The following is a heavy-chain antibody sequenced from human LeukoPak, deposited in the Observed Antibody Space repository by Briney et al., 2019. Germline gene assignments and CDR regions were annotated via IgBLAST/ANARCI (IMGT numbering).Heavy chain of an antibody. CDR3: ARSVYDFWSGVDY. V-gene: IGHV4-61*01. CDR2: IYYSGST. J-gene: IGHJ4*02. CDR1: GGSVSSGSYY. Sequence: SETLSLTCTVSGGSVSSGSYYWSWIRQPPGKGLEWIGYIYYSGSTNYNPSLKSRVTISVDTSKNQFSLKLSSVTAADTAVYYCARSVYDFWSGVDYWGQGTLVTVSS. D-gene: IGHD3-3*01.